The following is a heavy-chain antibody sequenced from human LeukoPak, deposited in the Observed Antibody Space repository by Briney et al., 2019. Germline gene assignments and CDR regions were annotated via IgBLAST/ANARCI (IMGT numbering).Heavy chain of an antibody. Sequence: PSETLSLTCTVSSGSISTSNYYWGWVRQPPGKALEWIGNIFYSGSTYYSPSLKSRVTISLDTSRNQFSLKLNSVTAADTAVYYCAREILPRGYSYGYGYWGQGTLVTVSS. CDR1: SGSISTSNYY. CDR2: IFYSGST. CDR3: AREILPRGYSYGYGY. D-gene: IGHD5-18*01. V-gene: IGHV4-39*07. J-gene: IGHJ4*02.